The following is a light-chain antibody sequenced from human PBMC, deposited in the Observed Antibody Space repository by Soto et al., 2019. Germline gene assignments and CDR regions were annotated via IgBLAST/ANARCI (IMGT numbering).Light chain of an antibody. J-gene: IGKJ1*01. CDR1: QSVSSY. CDR3: QQRSNWPWT. CDR2: DAS. Sequence: EIVLTRSPGTLSLSPWERATLSCRASQSVSSYLAWYQQKPGQAPRLLIYDASNRATGIPARFSGSGSGTDFTLTISSLEPEDFAVYYCQQRSNWPWTFGQGTKVDIK. V-gene: IGKV3-11*01.